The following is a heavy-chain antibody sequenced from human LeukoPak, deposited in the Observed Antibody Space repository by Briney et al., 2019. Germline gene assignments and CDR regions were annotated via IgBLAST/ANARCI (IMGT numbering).Heavy chain of an antibody. CDR1: GYTFTGYY. CDR2: INPNSGGT. CDR3: ARLHYYASGTYFGPYYYMDV. J-gene: IGHJ6*03. V-gene: IGHV1-2*02. Sequence: ASVKVSCKASGYTFTGYYMHWVRQAPGQGLEWMGWINPNSGGTNYAQKFQGRVTMTKDTSISTAYMQLSRLRSDDTAVYYCARLHYYASGTYFGPYYYMDVWGKGTTVTISS. D-gene: IGHD3-10*01.